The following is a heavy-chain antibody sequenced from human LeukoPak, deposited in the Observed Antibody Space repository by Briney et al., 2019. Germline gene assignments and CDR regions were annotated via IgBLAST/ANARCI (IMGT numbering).Heavy chain of an antibody. J-gene: IGHJ3*02. D-gene: IGHD3-10*01. CDR1: GGSISSYY. CDR3: ARSDGYGLVGI. V-gene: IGHV4-59*12. Sequence: SETLSLTCTVSGGSISSYYWSWIRQPPGKGLEWIGYIYYSGSTYYTPSLKSRVIILFDTAKNHFSLNLSSVTAADTAVYYCARSDGYGLVGIWGQGTMVTVSS. CDR2: IYYSGST.